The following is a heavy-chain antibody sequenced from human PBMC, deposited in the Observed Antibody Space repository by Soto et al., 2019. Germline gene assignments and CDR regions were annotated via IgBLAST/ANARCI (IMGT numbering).Heavy chain of an antibody. CDR1: GYTFTSYG. Sequence: ASVKVSCKASGYTFTSYGISWVRQAPGQGLEWMGWISAYNGNTHYAQTLQGRVTMTTDTSTSTAYMELRSLRSDDTAVYYCAREYSSSWVQVNWFDPWGKGTLVTVYS. J-gene: IGHJ5*02. V-gene: IGHV1-18*01. CDR3: AREYSSSWVQVNWFDP. CDR2: ISAYNGNT. D-gene: IGHD6-13*01.